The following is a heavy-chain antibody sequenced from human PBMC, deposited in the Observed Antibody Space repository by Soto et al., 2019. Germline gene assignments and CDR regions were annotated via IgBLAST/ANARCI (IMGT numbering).Heavy chain of an antibody. CDR1: GYTFTSYD. J-gene: IGHJ2*01. CDR3: ARGRGGITMVRGVIKGDWYFDL. Sequence: GASVKVSCKASGYTFTSYDINWVRQATGQGLEWMGWMNPNSGNTGYAQKFQGRVTMTRNTSISTAYMELSSLRSEDTAVYYCARGRGGITMVRGVIKGDWYFDLWGRSTLVTVSS. CDR2: MNPNSGNT. D-gene: IGHD3-10*01. V-gene: IGHV1-8*01.